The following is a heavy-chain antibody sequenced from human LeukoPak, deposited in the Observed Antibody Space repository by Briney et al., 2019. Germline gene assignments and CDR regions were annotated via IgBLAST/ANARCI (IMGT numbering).Heavy chain of an antibody. D-gene: IGHD3-3*01. CDR1: GFTFSSYG. J-gene: IGHJ6*03. V-gene: IGHV3-30*18. CDR3: AKEYDFWSGYRHYYYYYMDV. CDR2: ISYDGSNK. Sequence: GGSLRLSCAASGFTFSSYGMHWVRQAPGKGLEWVAVISYDGSNKYYADSVKGRFTISRDNSKNTLYLQMNSLRAEDTAVYYCAKEYDFWSGYRHYYYYYMDVWGKGTTVTVSS.